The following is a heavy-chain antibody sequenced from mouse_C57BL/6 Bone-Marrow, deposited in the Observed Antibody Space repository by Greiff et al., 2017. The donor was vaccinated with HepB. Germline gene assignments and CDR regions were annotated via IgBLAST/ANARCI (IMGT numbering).Heavy chain of an antibody. Sequence: QVQLKQPGAELVKPGASVKLSCKASGYTFTSYWMHWVKQRPGRGLEWIGRIDPNSGGTKYNEKFKSKATLTVDKPSSTAYMQLSSLTSEDSAVYYCARYSMVTTGFDYWGQGTTLTVSS. CDR1: GYTFTSYW. CDR3: ARYSMVTTGFDY. CDR2: IDPNSGGT. V-gene: IGHV1-72*01. D-gene: IGHD2-2*01. J-gene: IGHJ2*01.